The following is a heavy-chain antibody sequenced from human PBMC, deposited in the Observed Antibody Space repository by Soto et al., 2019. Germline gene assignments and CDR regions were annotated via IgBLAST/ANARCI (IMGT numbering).Heavy chain of an antibody. CDR2: TYYRSKWYN. CDR3: ARGYYDYNLGYYYMDV. Sequence: PSQTLSLTCAISGDSVSSNSAAWNWIRQSPSRGLEWLGRTYYRSKWYNDYAVSVKSRITINPDTSKNQFSLQLNSVTPEDTAVYYCARGYYDYNLGYYYMDVWGKGTTVTVSS. J-gene: IGHJ6*03. CDR1: GDSVSSNSAA. V-gene: IGHV6-1*01. D-gene: IGHD5-12*01.